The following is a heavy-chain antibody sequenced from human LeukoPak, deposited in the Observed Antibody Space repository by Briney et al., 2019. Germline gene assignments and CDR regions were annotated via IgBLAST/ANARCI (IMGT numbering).Heavy chain of an antibody. J-gene: IGHJ4*02. CDR2: IIPILNIT. CDR3: ARDSGGSSPNFDY. V-gene: IGHV1-69*04. CDR1: GGTFNRYG. D-gene: IGHD1-26*01. Sequence: ASVKVSCKASGGTFNRYGITWVRQAPGQGLEWMGRIIPILNITNYAQKFQGRVTITADKSTSTAYTELSSLRSEDTAVYYCARDSGGSSPNFDYWGQGTLVTVSS.